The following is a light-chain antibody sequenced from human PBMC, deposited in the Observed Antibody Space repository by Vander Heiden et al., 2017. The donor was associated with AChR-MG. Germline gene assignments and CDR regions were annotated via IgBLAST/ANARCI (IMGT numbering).Light chain of an antibody. CDR2: DVS. CDR1: SSDVGGYNY. J-gene: IGLJ3*02. CDR3: SSYTSSRGWV. Sequence: QSALPQPASLSGSPGQSITISCNGTSSDVGGYNYVSWYQQHPGKAPKLMIYDVSNRPSGVSNRFSGSKSGNTASLTISGLQAEDEADYYCSSYTSSRGWVFGGGTKLTVL. V-gene: IGLV2-14*03.